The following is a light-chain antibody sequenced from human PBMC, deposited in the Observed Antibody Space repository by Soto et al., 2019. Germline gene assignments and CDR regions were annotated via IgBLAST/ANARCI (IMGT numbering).Light chain of an antibody. CDR3: QQSYNTPRT. J-gene: IGKJ1*01. CDR1: QNIASY. Sequence: DIQMTQSPSSLSASVGDRVTITCRASQNIASYLNWYQQKPGKAPDLLIYAASSLQSGVPSRFSGSGSGTDFTLTISNLQPEDFATYYCQQSYNTPRTFGQGTKVDI. V-gene: IGKV1-39*01. CDR2: AAS.